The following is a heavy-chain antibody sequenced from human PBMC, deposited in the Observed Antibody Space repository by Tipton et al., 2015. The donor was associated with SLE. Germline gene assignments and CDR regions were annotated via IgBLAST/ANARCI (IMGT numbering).Heavy chain of an antibody. J-gene: IGHJ3*02. D-gene: IGHD3-3*01. Sequence: RSLRLSCAASGFTFSSYGMHWVRQAPGKGLEWVAVIWYDGSNKYYADSVKGRFTISRDNSKNTVHLQMNSLRPEDTALYYCANAGRFGTGLGAFDIWGQGTMVTVSS. CDR3: ANAGRFGTGLGAFDI. CDR1: GFTFSSYG. V-gene: IGHV3-33*06. CDR2: IWYDGSNK.